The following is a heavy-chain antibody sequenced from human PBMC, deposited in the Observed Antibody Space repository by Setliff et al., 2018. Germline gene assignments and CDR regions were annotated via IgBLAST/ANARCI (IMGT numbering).Heavy chain of an antibody. CDR1: GGSFTDHF. CDR3: ARLRGAFDY. Sequence: KPSETLSLTCAVYGGSFTDHFWSWIRQPPGKRLEWIGYIYYSGSTNYNPSLESRVTISVDTSKNQFSLRLNSATAADTAVYYCARLRGAFDYWGQGTLVTVSS. D-gene: IGHD3-16*01. V-gene: IGHV4-59*11. J-gene: IGHJ4*02. CDR2: IYYSGST.